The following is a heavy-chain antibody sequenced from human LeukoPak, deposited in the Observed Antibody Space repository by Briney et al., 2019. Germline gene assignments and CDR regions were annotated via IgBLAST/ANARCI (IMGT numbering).Heavy chain of an antibody. V-gene: IGHV1-2*06. J-gene: IGHJ4*02. CDR3: ARIQGAYDILTGYYTGLDY. Sequence: GASVKVSCKASGYTFTGYYMHWVRQAPGQGLEWMGRINPNSGGTNYAQKFQGRVTMTRDTSISTAYMELSRLRSDDTAVYYCARIQGAYDILTGYYTGLDYWGQGTLVTVSS. D-gene: IGHD3-9*01. CDR1: GYTFTGYY. CDR2: INPNSGGT.